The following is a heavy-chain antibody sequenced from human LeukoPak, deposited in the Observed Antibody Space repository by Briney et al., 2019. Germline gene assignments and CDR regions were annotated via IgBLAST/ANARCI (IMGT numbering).Heavy chain of an antibody. V-gene: IGHV4-59*11. J-gene: IGHJ6*03. CDR1: GGSINRHY. Sequence: SETLSLTCTVSGGSINRHYWSWIRQPPGKGLEWIGDIYYSGSTNYNPSLKSRVTISVDTSKNQSSLKLSSVTAADTAVYYSARAGVLGGYYYYYYMDVWGKGTTVTVSS. CDR3: ARAGVLGGYYYYYYMDV. D-gene: IGHD4-23*01. CDR2: IYYSGST.